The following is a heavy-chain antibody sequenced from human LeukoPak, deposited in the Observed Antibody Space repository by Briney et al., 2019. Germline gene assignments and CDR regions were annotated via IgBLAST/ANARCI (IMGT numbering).Heavy chain of an antibody. J-gene: IGHJ4*02. CDR1: GFTFSSYG. CDR3: AKASPWELLPPFDY. Sequence: GGSLRLSCAASGFTFSSYGMHWVRQAPGKGLEWVAVISYDGSNKYYADSVKGRFTISRDNSKSTLYLQMNSLRAEDTAVYYCAKASPWELLPPFDYWGQGTLVTVSS. D-gene: IGHD1-26*01. V-gene: IGHV3-30*18. CDR2: ISYDGSNK.